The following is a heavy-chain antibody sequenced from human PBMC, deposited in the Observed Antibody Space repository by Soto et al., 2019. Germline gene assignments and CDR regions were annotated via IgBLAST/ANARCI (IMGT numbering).Heavy chain of an antibody. CDR3: ARVRGNYGFDP. V-gene: IGHV1-69*01. J-gene: IGHJ5*02. Sequence: PVEGCCQASGGAFRKYAINRVGQAPGQGLEWMGGIIPIFGTANYAQKFQGRVTITADESTSTAYMELSSLRSEDTAVYYCARVRGNYGFDPWGQGTLVTVSS. CDR1: GGAFRKYA. D-gene: IGHD3-16*01. CDR2: IIPIFGTA.